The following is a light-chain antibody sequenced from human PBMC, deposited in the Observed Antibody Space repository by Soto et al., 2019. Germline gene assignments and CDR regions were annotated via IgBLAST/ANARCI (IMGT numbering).Light chain of an antibody. Sequence: EVLLTQSPVTLSLSPGERPPLSCRASQSFRGLLAWYQQKPGQAPRLLIYDAYNRATGIPPRFSGSGSGTDFTLTISRLEPEDFAVYYCQQYGSSPPTFGQGTKVDIK. CDR3: QQYGSSPPT. CDR2: DAY. V-gene: IGKV3-20*01. CDR1: QSFRGL. J-gene: IGKJ1*01.